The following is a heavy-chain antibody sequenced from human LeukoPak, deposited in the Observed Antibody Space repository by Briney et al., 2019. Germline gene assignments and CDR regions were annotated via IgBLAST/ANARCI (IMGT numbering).Heavy chain of an antibody. CDR2: IHYTGST. CDR3: ARGGYYGSGNDFRFDP. V-gene: IGHV4-59*01. D-gene: IGHD3-10*01. CDR1: GGSINSYY. J-gene: IGHJ5*02. Sequence: KCSETLSLTCTVSGGSINSYYWSWIRQPPGKGLECIGYIHYTGSTNYNPSLKSRVTISVDTSKNQFSLKLSSVTAADTAIYYCARGGYYGSGNDFRFDPWGQGTLVTVSS.